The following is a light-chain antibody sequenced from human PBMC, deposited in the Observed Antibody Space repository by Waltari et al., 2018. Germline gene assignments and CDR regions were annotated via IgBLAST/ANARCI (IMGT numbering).Light chain of an antibody. J-gene: IGKJ1*01. Sequence: EIVLTQSPGTLSLSPGERATLSCRASQSVNTYLAWYQQKPGQAPRLLIYAASTRAAGIPDGCSGSGSGTDVSLTISRLEAEDFAVYYCQHHVRLPATFGQGTKVEIK. V-gene: IGKV3-20*01. CDR3: QHHVRLPAT. CDR2: AAS. CDR1: QSVNTY.